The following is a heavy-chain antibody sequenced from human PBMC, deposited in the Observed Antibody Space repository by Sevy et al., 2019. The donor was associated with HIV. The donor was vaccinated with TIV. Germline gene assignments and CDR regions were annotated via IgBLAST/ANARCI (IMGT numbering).Heavy chain of an antibody. CDR1: GFTFSSYA. V-gene: IGHV3-30-3*01. J-gene: IGHJ5*02. CDR3: ARDQHDYAGNVRTGWFDP. CDR2: IIYDGSKK. Sequence: GGSLRLSCAASGFTFSSYAMHWGRQAPGKGLEWVADIIYDGSKKYYAYSVKGRFTISRDNSKNTLYLQMNSLRAEDTAVYYCARDQHDYAGNVRTGWFDPWGQGTLVTVSS. D-gene: IGHD4-17*01.